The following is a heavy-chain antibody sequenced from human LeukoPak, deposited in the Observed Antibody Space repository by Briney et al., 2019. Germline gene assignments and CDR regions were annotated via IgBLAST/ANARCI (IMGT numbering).Heavy chain of an antibody. D-gene: IGHD4-23*01. CDR1: GGSISSYS. CDR2: ISYSGST. Sequence: SETLTLTCTVSGGSISSYSWSWIRQPPGKGLEWIGYISYSGSTNYNPSLKSRVTISVDTSKNQCSLKLSSVTAADTAVYYCAGYSGNSRAAFDIWGQGTMVTVSS. CDR3: AGYSGNSRAAFDI. J-gene: IGHJ3*02. V-gene: IGHV4-59*08.